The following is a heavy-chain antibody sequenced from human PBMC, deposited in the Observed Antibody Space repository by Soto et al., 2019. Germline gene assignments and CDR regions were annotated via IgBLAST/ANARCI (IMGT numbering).Heavy chain of an antibody. V-gene: IGHV3-30-3*01. CDR1: GFTFSSYA. CDR3: ARVRRPTVTTYAFDI. J-gene: IGHJ3*02. Sequence: GGSLRLSCAASGFTFSSYAMHWVRQAPGKGLEWVAVISYDGSNKYYADSVKGRFTISRDNSKNTLYLQMNSLGAEDTAVYYCARVRRPTVTTYAFDIWGQGTMVTVSS. D-gene: IGHD4-17*01. CDR2: ISYDGSNK.